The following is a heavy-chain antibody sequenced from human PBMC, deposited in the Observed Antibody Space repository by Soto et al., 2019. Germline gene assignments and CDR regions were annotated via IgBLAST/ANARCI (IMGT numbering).Heavy chain of an antibody. J-gene: IGHJ3*02. CDR1: GFTFSSYS. Sequence: EVQLVESGGGLVKPGGSLRLSCAASGFTFSSYSMNWVRQAPGKGLEWVSSISSSSSYIYYADSVKGRFTISRDNAKNSVSLQMNSLRAEDTAVYYCVRVLVATMYPNDAFDIWGQGTMVTVSS. V-gene: IGHV3-21*01. D-gene: IGHD5-12*01. CDR3: VRVLVATMYPNDAFDI. CDR2: ISSSSSYI.